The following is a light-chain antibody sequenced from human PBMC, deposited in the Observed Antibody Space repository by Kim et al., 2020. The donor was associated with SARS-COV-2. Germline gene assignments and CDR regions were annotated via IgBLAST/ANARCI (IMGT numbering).Light chain of an antibody. CDR2: QDS. V-gene: IGLV3-1*01. CDR1: KLGDKY. CDR3: QAWDSSTVV. J-gene: IGLJ2*01. Sequence: VSPGRTASITCSGDKLGDKYACWYQQKPGQSPVLVIYQDSKRPSGIPERFSGSNSGNTATLTISGTQAMDEADYYCQAWDSSTVVFGGGTQLTVL.